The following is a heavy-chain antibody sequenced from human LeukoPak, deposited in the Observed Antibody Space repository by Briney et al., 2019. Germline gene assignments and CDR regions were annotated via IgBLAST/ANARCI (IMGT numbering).Heavy chain of an antibody. Sequence: ASVKVSCKASRYTFTGYYMHWVRQAPGQGLEWMGWINPNSGGTNYAQKFQGRVTMTRDTSTSTVYMDLSSLRSDDTAVYYCARGGHLRYDDTGVDYWGHGTLVTVSS. J-gene: IGHJ4*01. CDR2: INPNSGGT. D-gene: IGHD2-8*02. V-gene: IGHV1-2*02. CDR1: RYTFTGYY. CDR3: ARGGHLRYDDTGVDY.